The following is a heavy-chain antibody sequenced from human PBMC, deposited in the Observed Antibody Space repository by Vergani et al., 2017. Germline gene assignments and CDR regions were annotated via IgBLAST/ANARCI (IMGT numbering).Heavy chain of an antibody. Sequence: QVQLVQSGAEVKKPGASVKVSCKASGYTFTSYGISWVRQAPGQGLEWMGWISAYNGNTNYAQKLQGRVTMTTDTSTSTAYMELRGLRSDDTAVYYCARVPCSGGSCYSAYYYYYYMDVWGKGP. CDR2: ISAYNGNT. D-gene: IGHD2-15*01. J-gene: IGHJ6*03. CDR1: GYTFTSYG. V-gene: IGHV1-18*01. CDR3: ARVPCSGGSCYSAYYYYYYMDV.